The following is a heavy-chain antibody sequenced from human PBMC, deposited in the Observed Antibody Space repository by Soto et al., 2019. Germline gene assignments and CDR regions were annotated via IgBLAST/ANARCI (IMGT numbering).Heavy chain of an antibody. CDR2: INHSGST. J-gene: IGHJ6*02. CDR1: GGSLSGYY. V-gene: IGHV4-34*01. Sequence: SETLSLTCAVYGGSLSGYYWSWIRQPPGKGLEWIGEINHSGSTNYNPSLKSRVTISVDTSKNQFSLKLSSVTAADTAVYYCARGGGYCSGGSCQRGYYYYGMDVWGQGTTVTVSS. CDR3: ARGGGYCSGGSCQRGYYYYGMDV. D-gene: IGHD2-15*01.